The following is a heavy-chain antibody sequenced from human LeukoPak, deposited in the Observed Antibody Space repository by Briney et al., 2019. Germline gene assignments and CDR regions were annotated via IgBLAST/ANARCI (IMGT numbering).Heavy chain of an antibody. D-gene: IGHD4-11*01. CDR1: GFTFSSYW. CDR3: ARVGGGYSNYPFDY. CDR2: IKQDGSEK. Sequence: QPGGSLRLSCAASGFTFSSYWMSWVRQAPGKGLEWVANIKQDGSEKYYVDSVKGRFTISRDNAKNSLYLQMNSLRAEDTAVYYCARVGGGYSNYPFDYWGQGTLVTVSS. V-gene: IGHV3-7*05. J-gene: IGHJ4*02.